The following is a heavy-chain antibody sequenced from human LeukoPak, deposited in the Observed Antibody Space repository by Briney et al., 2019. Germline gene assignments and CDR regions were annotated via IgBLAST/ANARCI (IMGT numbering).Heavy chain of an antibody. J-gene: IGHJ4*02. CDR2: IYAGESDT. CDR3: ARHSGSGSYYLDY. CDR1: GSIFTSYW. V-gene: IGHV5-51*01. Sequence: GESLKISCEGAGSIFTSYWIGWVRRLRGKGREWMGIIYAGESDTRDSPSYQGQVTISADKSISTAYLQWSSLKASDTAMYYCARHSGSGSYYLDYWGQGTLVTVSS. D-gene: IGHD3-10*01.